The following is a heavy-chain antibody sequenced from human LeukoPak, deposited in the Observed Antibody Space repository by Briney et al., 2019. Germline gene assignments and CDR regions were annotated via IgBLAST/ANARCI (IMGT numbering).Heavy chain of an antibody. CDR1: GFTFSSYG. D-gene: IGHD4-17*01. V-gene: IGHV3-30*02. CDR3: AREDYGDLDH. J-gene: IGHJ4*02. CDR2: IRYDGSIK. Sequence: GGSLRLSCAPSGFTFSSYGMHWVRQAPGKGLEWVAFIRYDGSIKYYADSVKGRFTISRDNSKNTLYLQLNSLRAEDTAIYYCAREDYGDLDHWGQGTLVTVSS.